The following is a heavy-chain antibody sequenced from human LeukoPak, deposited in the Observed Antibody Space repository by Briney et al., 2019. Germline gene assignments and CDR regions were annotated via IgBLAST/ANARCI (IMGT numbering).Heavy chain of an antibody. J-gene: IGHJ6*02. V-gene: IGHV3-7*04. CDR3: AWGMDV. CDR1: GFIFSSYW. CDR2: IRHDGREK. Sequence: GGSLRLSCAASGFIFSSYWMTWVRQAPGKAPEWVANIRHDGREKYYVGSVKGRFIISRDNAKNSLYLQMNSLRLEDTAIYYCAWGMDVWGQGTTDTVSS.